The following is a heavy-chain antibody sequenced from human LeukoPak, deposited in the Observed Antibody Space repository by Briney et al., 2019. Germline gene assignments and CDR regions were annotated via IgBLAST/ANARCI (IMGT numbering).Heavy chain of an antibody. CDR1: GGTFSSYA. CDR3: ARDGSGSYHDAFDI. J-gene: IGHJ3*02. D-gene: IGHD3-10*01. CDR2: IIPILGIA. Sequence: SVKVSCKASGGTFSSYAISWVRQAPGQGPEWMGRIIPILGIANYAQKFQGRVTITADKSTSTAYMELSSLRSEDTAVYYCARDGSGSYHDAFDIWGQGTMVTVSS. V-gene: IGHV1-69*04.